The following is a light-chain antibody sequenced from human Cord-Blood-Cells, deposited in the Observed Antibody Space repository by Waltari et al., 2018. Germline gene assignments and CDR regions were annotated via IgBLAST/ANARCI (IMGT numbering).Light chain of an antibody. J-gene: IGLJ2*01. CDR1: SSDVGSYNL. Sequence: QSALTQPASVSGSPGQSITISRTGTSSDVGSYNLFSWYQQHPGKAPKLMIYEGSKRPSGVSNRFSGSKSGNTASLTISGLQAEDEADYYCCSYAGSSTVVFGGGTKLTVL. V-gene: IGLV2-23*01. CDR2: EGS. CDR3: CSYAGSSTVV.